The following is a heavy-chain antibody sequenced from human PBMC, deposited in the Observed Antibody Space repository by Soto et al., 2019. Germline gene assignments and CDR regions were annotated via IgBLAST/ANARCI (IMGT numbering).Heavy chain of an antibody. CDR3: ARDISAWLAGYYYGMVV. V-gene: IGHV3-33*01. D-gene: IGHD6-19*01. Sequence: QVQLVESGGGVVQPGRSLRLSCAASGFTFSSYGMHWVRQAPGKGLEWVAVIWYDGSNKYYADSVKGRFTISRDNSKNTLYLQMNSLRAEDTAVYYCARDISAWLAGYYYGMVVWGQGTTVTVSS. CDR1: GFTFSSYG. CDR2: IWYDGSNK. J-gene: IGHJ6*02.